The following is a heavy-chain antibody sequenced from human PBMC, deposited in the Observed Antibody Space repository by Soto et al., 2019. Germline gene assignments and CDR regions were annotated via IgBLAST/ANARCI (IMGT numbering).Heavy chain of an antibody. CDR3: ARGGKAYYDFWSGPHEFDY. CDR1: GGSFSGYY. V-gene: IGHV4-34*01. D-gene: IGHD3-3*01. J-gene: IGHJ4*02. Sequence: SETLSLTCAVYGGSFSGYYWSWIRQPPGKGLEWIGEINHSGSTNYNPSLKSRVTISVDTSKNQFSLKLSSVTAADTAVYYCARGGKAYYDFWSGPHEFDYWGQGTLVTVSS. CDR2: INHSGST.